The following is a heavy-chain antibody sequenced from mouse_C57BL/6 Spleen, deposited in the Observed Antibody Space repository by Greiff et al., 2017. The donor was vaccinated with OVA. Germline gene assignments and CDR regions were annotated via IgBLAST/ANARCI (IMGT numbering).Heavy chain of an antibody. J-gene: IGHJ4*01. V-gene: IGHV5-9-1*02. Sequence: EVKLVESGEGLVKPGGSLKLSCAASGFTFSSYAMSWVRQTPEKRLEWVAYISSGGDYIYYADTVKGRFTISRDNARNTLYLQMSSLKSDDTAMYYCTRVYDGYYYYYAMDYWGQGTSVTVSS. CDR1: GFTFSSYA. D-gene: IGHD2-3*01. CDR2: ISSGGDYI. CDR3: TRVYDGYYYYYAMDY.